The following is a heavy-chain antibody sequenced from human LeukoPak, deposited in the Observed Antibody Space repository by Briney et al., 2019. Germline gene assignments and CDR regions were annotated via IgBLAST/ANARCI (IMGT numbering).Heavy chain of an antibody. CDR1: GGSFSGYY. D-gene: IGHD6-19*01. CDR3: VCVAGTTSPDV. CDR2: INHGGTA. Sequence: SETLSLTCAVYGGSFSGYYWSWIRQTPEKGLEWIGEINHGGTANYNPSLKSRVTISVDTSKNQFSLKLSSVTAADTAVYYCVCVAGTTSPDVWGQGTTVTVSS. V-gene: IGHV4-34*01. J-gene: IGHJ6*02.